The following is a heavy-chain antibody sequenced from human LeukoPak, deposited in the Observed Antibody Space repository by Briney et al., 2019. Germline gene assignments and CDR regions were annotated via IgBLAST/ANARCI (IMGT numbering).Heavy chain of an antibody. J-gene: IGHJ5*02. CDR2: INHSGST. D-gene: IGHD6-13*01. CDR3: ACRQLVFP. CDR1: GYSISSGYY. V-gene: IGHV4-38-2*02. Sequence: PSETLSLTCTVSGYSISSGYYWSWIRQPPGKGLEWIGEINHSGSTNYNPSLKSRVTISVDTSKNQFSLKLSSVTAADTAVYYCACRQLVFPWGQGTLVTVSS.